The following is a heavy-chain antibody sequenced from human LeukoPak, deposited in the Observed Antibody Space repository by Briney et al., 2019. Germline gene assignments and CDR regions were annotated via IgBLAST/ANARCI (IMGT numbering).Heavy chain of an antibody. J-gene: IGHJ4*02. CDR3: ARDYYGSGSQTRTYYFDY. V-gene: IGHV1-46*01. D-gene: IGHD3-10*01. CDR1: GYTFTSYG. Sequence: ASVKVSCKASGYTFTSYGISWVRQPPGQGLEWMGIINPSGGSTSYAQKFQGRVTMTRDMSTSTVYMELSSLRSEDTAVYYCARDYYGSGSQTRTYYFDYWGQGTLVTVSS. CDR2: INPSGGST.